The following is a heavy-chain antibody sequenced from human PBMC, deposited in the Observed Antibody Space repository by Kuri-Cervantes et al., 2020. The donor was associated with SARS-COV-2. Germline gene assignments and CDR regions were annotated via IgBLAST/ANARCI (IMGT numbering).Heavy chain of an antibody. CDR2: ISSSSSTI. CDR1: GFTFSSYS. CDR3: ARDLSSGLWAFDY. V-gene: IGHV3-48*01. Sequence: GESLKISCAASGFTFSSYSMNWVRQAPGKGLEWVSYISSSSSTIYYADSVKGRFTISRDNAKNSPYLQMNSLRAEDTAVYYCARDLSSGLWAFDYWGQGTLVTVSS. J-gene: IGHJ4*02. D-gene: IGHD5-18*01.